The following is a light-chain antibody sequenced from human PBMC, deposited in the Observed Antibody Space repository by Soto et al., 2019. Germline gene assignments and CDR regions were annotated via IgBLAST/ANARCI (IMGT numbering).Light chain of an antibody. V-gene: IGLV2-14*01. Sequence: QSALTQPASVSGSPGQSITISCTGTSSDVGAYSYDSWYQQYPGEAPKVIIYDVSHRPAGVSNRFSGSKSGNTASLTISGLQTQDEADYYCSSYTSATTYVFGTGTKLTVL. CDR1: SSDVGAYSY. CDR3: SSYTSATTYV. CDR2: DVS. J-gene: IGLJ1*01.